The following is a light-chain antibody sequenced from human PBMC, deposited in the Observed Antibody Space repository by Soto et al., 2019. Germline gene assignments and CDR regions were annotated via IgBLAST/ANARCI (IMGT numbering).Light chain of an antibody. CDR3: QQRSNWPLGT. Sequence: EIVLTQSPATLSLSPGERATLSCRASQSVSSYLAWYQQKPGQAPRLLIYDASNRATGIPARFSGSGSGTDFTHTISSLEPEDFAVYYCQQRSNWPLGTFGPGTKVDIK. CDR1: QSVSSY. CDR2: DAS. J-gene: IGKJ3*01. V-gene: IGKV3-11*01.